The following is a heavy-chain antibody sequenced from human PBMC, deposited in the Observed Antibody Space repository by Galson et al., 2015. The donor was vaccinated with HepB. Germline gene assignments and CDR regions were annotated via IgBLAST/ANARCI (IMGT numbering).Heavy chain of an antibody. CDR2: IIPILGIA. D-gene: IGHD3-22*01. Sequence: SVKVSCKASGGTFSSYTISWVRQAPGRGLEWMGRIIPILGIANYAQKFQGRVTITADKSTSTAYMELSSLRSEDTAVYYCATFSIGVYYYDSSGYYPLRYWGQGTLVTVSS. CDR1: GGTFSSYT. V-gene: IGHV1-69*02. CDR3: ATFSIGVYYYDSSGYYPLRY. J-gene: IGHJ4*02.